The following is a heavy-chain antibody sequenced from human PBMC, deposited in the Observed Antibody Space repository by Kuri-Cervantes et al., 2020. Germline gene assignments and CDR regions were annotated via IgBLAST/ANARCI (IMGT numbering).Heavy chain of an antibody. V-gene: IGHV3-53*01. D-gene: IGHD2-15*01. J-gene: IGHJ5*02. CDR3: TSDPRIGRWFDP. CDR1: GFTFSSYW. Sequence: LSLTCAASGFTFSSYWMSWVRQAPGKGLEWVSVIYSGGSTYYADSVKGRFTISRDNSKNTLYLQMNSLRAEDTAVYYCTSDPRIGRWFDPWGQGTPVTVSS. CDR2: IYSGGST.